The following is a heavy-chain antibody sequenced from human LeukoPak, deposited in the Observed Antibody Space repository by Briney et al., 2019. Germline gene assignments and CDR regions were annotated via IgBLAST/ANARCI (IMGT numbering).Heavy chain of an antibody. Sequence: ASVKVSCKASGYTFTSYAISWVRQAPGQGLEWMGWISAYNGATKYAQKLQGRVTMTTDTSTSTAYVELRSLRSDDTAVYYCARDRSGSWYYFDYWGQGTLVTVSS. J-gene: IGHJ4*02. CDR1: GYTFTSYA. V-gene: IGHV1-18*01. CDR2: ISAYNGAT. D-gene: IGHD6-13*01. CDR3: ARDRSGSWYYFDY.